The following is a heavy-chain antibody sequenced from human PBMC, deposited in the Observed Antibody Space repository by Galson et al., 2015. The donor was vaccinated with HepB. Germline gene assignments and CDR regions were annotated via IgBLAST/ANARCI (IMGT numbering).Heavy chain of an antibody. J-gene: IGHJ5*02. V-gene: IGHV1-2*02. CDR3: ARDHLELEYCSSTSCYNCFAP. Sequence: SVKVSCKASGYTFTGYYMHWVRQAPGQGLEWMGWINPNSGGTNYAQKFQGRVTMTRDTSISTAYMELSRLRSDDTAVNYCARDHLELEYCSSTSCYNCFAPWGQGTLVTVSS. CDR2: INPNSGGT. CDR1: GYTFTGYY. D-gene: IGHD2-2*01.